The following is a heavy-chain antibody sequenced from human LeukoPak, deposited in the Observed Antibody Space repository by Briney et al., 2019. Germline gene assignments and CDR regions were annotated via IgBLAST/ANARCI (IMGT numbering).Heavy chain of an antibody. CDR2: ISSSSSYI. D-gene: IGHD3-10*01. V-gene: IGHV3-21*01. CDR1: GFTFNTYS. J-gene: IGHJ4*02. CDR3: ASSSLILRGVGGPPPDY. Sequence: GGSLRLSCAASGFTFNTYSINWVRQAPGKGLEWVSSISSSSSYIYYADSVKGRFTISRDNAKNSLYLHMNSLRAEDSAIYYCASSSLILRGVGGPPPDYWGQGTLVTVSS.